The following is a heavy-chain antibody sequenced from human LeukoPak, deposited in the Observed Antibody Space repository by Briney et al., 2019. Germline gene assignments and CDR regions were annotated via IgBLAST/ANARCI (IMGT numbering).Heavy chain of an antibody. D-gene: IGHD2-21*01. CDR2: IYYSGST. CDR3: ARHVGVSPSDYYYGMDV. J-gene: IGHJ6*02. CDR1: GGSISSYY. V-gene: IGHV4-59*08. Sequence: PSETLSLTCTVSGGSISSYYWSWIRQPPGKGLEWIGYIYYSGSTNYNPSLKSRVTMSVDTSKNQFSLKLSSVTAADTAVYYCARHVGVSPSDYYYGMDVWGQGTTVTVSS.